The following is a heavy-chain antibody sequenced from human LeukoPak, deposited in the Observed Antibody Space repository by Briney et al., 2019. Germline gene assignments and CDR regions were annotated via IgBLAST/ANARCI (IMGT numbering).Heavy chain of an antibody. D-gene: IGHD2-2*01. CDR2: ISHDGGNK. V-gene: IGHV3-30*18. CDR1: GFMFSSSG. J-gene: IGHJ4*02. CDR3: AKDRRYCSSSSCHQSDFDY. Sequence: PGRSLRLSCAASGFMFSSSGMHRVRQAPGKGLEWVALISHDGGNKYYADSVKGRFTISRDNSKNTLYLQMNSLRTEDTAVYYCAKDRRYCSSSSCHQSDFDYWGQGTLVTVSS.